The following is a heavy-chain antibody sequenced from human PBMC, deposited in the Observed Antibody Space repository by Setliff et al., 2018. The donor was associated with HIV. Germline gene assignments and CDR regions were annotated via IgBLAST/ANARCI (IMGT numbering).Heavy chain of an antibody. V-gene: IGHV4-61*05. CDR1: AGSIRSSTYY. D-gene: IGHD3-22*01. J-gene: IGHJ5*01. Sequence: SETLSLTCTVSAGSIRSSTYYWAWIRQPPGKGLEWIGYIYYSGSTNYNPSLKSRVTISVDTSKNQFSLKLSSVTAADTAVYYCAMLDTSDYFRNNWFDSWGQGTLVTVSS. CDR3: AMLDTSDYFRNNWFDS. CDR2: IYYSGST.